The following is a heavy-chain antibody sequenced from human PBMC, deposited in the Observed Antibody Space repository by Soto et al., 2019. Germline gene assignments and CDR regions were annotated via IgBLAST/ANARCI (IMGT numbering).Heavy chain of an antibody. V-gene: IGHV6-1*01. CDR1: GDSVSSKSAA. Sequence: SQTLSRTGVISGDSVSSKSAAWNWIRQSPSRGLEWLGRTYYRSKWSTDYAVSVRSRITINPDTSKNQFSLQLNSVTPEDTAVYYCTRALRGSYDSWGQGTLGTFS. CDR3: TRALRGSYDS. D-gene: IGHD1-26*01. CDR2: TYYRSKWST. J-gene: IGHJ5*01.